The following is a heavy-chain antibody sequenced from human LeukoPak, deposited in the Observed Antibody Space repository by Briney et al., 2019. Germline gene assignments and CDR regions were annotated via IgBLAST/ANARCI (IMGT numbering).Heavy chain of an antibody. CDR2: INHSGGT. V-gene: IGHV4-34*01. Sequence: SETLSLTCAVYGGSFSGYYWSWIRQPPGKGLEWIGEINHSGGTNYNPSLKSRVTISVDTSKNQFSLKLSSVTAADTAVYYCARGFRRTYYYDSSGYPFDYWGRGTLVTVSS. CDR1: GGSFSGYY. J-gene: IGHJ4*02. D-gene: IGHD3-22*01. CDR3: ARGFRRTYYYDSSGYPFDY.